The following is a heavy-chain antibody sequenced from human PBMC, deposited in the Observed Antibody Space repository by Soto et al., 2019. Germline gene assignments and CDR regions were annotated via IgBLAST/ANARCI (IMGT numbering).Heavy chain of an antibody. J-gene: IGHJ5*02. V-gene: IGHV4-59*08. CDR1: GGAIGGYY. CDR3: ARHGSDGCWFFFDP. CDR2: VSYSGST. D-gene: IGHD3-10*01. Sequence: SEILSLTWCLSGGAIGGYYWSWILQPPGKALEWIGYVSYSGSTDYHPSLKSRVSISIDTSKNQFSLKMISVTAADTAVYYFARHGSDGCWFFFDPWGQGALVTVSS.